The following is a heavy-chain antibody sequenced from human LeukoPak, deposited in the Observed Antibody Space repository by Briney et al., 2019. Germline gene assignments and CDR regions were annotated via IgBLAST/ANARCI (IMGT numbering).Heavy chain of an antibody. CDR3: ARNFSYYVL. CDR1: GFTFSSYE. J-gene: IGHJ4*02. V-gene: IGHV3-48*03. D-gene: IGHD3-10*02. Sequence: PGGSLRLSCAAAGFTFSSYEMNWVRQAPGKGLEWISYISTTGSTIYNTDIVQGRFTIARDNGRNSLYLQMNSLRAEDTAVYYCARNFSYYVLWGKGTLVTVSS. CDR2: ISTTGSTI.